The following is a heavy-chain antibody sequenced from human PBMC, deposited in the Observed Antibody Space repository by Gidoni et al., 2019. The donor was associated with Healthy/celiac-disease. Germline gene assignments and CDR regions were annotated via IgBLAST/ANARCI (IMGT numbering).Heavy chain of an antibody. Sequence: QVQLQESGPGLVKPSETLSLTCTVSGGSISSYYWSWIRQPPGKGLEWIGYIYYSGITNYNPSLKSRVTISVDTSKNQFSLKLSSVTAADTAVYYCARDKGDMGGSFDIWGQGTMVTVSS. V-gene: IGHV4-59*01. CDR3: ARDKGDMGGSFDI. D-gene: IGHD1-26*01. CDR2: IYYSGIT. CDR1: GGSISSYY. J-gene: IGHJ3*02.